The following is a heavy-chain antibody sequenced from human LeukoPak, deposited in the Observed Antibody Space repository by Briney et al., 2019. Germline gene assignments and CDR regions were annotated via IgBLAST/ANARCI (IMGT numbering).Heavy chain of an antibody. Sequence: GGPLRLSCAASGLTFSSYAMSWVRQAPGKGLEWVSAISGSGGSTYYADSVKGRFTISRDNSKNTLYLQMNSLRAEDTAVYYCANDVIWFGEYYFDYWGQGTLVTVSS. CDR1: GLTFSSYA. D-gene: IGHD3-10*01. CDR2: ISGSGGST. J-gene: IGHJ4*02. CDR3: ANDVIWFGEYYFDY. V-gene: IGHV3-23*01.